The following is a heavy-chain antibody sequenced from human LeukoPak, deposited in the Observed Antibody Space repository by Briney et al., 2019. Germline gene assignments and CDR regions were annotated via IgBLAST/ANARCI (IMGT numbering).Heavy chain of an antibody. D-gene: IGHD3-10*01. Sequence: TSETLSLTCTVSGYSISSGYYWGWIRQPPGKGLEWIGSIYHSGSTYYNPSLKSRVTISVDTSKNQFSLKLSSVTAADTAVYYCTRAIGGYYFDYWGQGTLVTVSS. CDR1: GYSISSGYY. CDR3: TRAIGGYYFDY. CDR2: IYHSGST. V-gene: IGHV4-38-2*02. J-gene: IGHJ4*02.